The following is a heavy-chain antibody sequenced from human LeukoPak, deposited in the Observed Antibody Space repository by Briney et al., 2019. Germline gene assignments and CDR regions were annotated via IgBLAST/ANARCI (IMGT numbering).Heavy chain of an antibody. J-gene: IGHJ5*02. D-gene: IGHD3-3*01. CDR1: GYTFTSYY. CDR3: ARITYDFWSGYYLPDDP. CDR2: INPSGGST. Sequence: ASVKVSCKASGYTFTSYYMHWVRQAPGQGLEWMGIINPSGGSTSYAQKFQGRVTMTKETSTSTVYMELSSLRSEDTALYYCARITYDFWSGYYLPDDPWGQGSLVTVSS. V-gene: IGHV1-46*01.